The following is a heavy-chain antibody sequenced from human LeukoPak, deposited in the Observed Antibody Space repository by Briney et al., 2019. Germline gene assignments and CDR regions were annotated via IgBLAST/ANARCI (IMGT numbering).Heavy chain of an antibody. CDR2: ISYDGSNK. D-gene: IGHD5-24*01. Sequence: GGSLRLSCAASGFTFSSYAMHWVRQAPGKGLEWVAVISYDGSNKYYADSVKGRFTISRDNSKNTLYLQMNSLRAEDTAVYYCARVPPGDGYNLQPYYFDYWGQGTLVTVSS. CDR3: ARVPPGDGYNLQPYYFDY. V-gene: IGHV3-30*04. CDR1: GFTFSSYA. J-gene: IGHJ4*02.